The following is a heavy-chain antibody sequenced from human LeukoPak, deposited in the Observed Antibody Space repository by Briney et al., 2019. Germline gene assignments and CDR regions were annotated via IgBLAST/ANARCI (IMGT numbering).Heavy chain of an antibody. CDR2: IYYSGST. D-gene: IGHD3/OR15-3a*01. J-gene: IGHJ6*02. Sequence: SETLSLTRTVFGDSIISSSHYWGWIRQPPGKGLEWIGSIYYSGSTHFNPSLQSRVTMSVDASKNQFSLKLSSVTAADTAGYYCARHWTGYYYYGMDVWGQGTTVTVSS. CDR1: GDSIISSSHY. CDR3: ARHWTGYYYYGMDV. V-gene: IGHV4-39*01.